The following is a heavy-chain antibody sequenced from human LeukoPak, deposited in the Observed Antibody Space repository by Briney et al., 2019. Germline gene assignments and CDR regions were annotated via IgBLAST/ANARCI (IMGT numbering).Heavy chain of an antibody. V-gene: IGHV3-9*01. J-gene: IGHJ6*03. Sequence: GRSLRLSCAASGFTFDDYAMHWVRQAPGKGLEWVSGISWNSGSIGYADSVKGRFTISRDNSKNTLYLQMNSLRAEDTAVYYCAREGYSSSSGGGYYYYYYMDVWGKGTTVTVSS. CDR3: AREGYSSSSGGGYYYYYYMDV. D-gene: IGHD6-6*01. CDR1: GFTFDDYA. CDR2: ISWNSGSI.